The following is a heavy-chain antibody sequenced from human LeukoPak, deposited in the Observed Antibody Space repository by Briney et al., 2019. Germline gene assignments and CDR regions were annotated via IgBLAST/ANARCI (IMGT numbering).Heavy chain of an antibody. CDR2: IYTTEGT. Sequence: PSQKLSLNCTVSGCPISSGSYYWSWIRQPAGKRLELIGHIYTTEGTNYNPSLKSRVTISVDTSKNQFSLKLSSVTAADTAVYYCARDLGDDSDYYYYGMDVWGQGTTVTVSS. CDR1: GCPISSGSYY. D-gene: IGHD3-10*01. CDR3: ARDLGDDSDYYYYGMDV. J-gene: IGHJ6*02. V-gene: IGHV4-61*09.